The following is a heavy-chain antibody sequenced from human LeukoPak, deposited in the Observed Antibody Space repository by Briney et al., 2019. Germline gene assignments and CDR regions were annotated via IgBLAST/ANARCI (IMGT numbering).Heavy chain of an antibody. CDR3: ARDKPAAAGTFDY. J-gene: IGHJ4*02. D-gene: IGHD6-13*01. CDR1: GFTFSSYA. CDR2: ISYDGSNK. V-gene: IGHV3-30-3*01. Sequence: GGSLRLSCAASGFTFSSYAMHWVRQAPGKGLEWVAVISYDGSNKYYADSVKGRFTTSRDNSKNTLYLQMNSLRAEDTAVYYCARDKPAAAGTFDYWGQGTLVTVSS.